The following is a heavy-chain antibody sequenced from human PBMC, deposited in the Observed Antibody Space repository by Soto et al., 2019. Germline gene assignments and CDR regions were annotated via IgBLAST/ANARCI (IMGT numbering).Heavy chain of an antibody. CDR2: ISYDGSNK. CDR3: AKLDIVVVPAAMDWFDP. D-gene: IGHD2-2*01. J-gene: IGHJ5*02. Sequence: GGSLRLSCSASGFTFSSYGMHWVRQAQGKGLEWVAVISYDGSNKYYADSVKGRFTISRDNSKNTLYLQMNSLRAEDTAVYYCAKLDIVVVPAAMDWFDPRGQGNLVTVSS. V-gene: IGHV3-30*18. CDR1: GFTFSSYG.